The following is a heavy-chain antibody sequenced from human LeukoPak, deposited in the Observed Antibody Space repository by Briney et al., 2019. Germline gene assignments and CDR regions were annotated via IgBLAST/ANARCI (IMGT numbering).Heavy chain of an antibody. D-gene: IGHD3-10*01. J-gene: IGHJ4*02. CDR1: GFTFSTYG. CDR2: ISYDGSNK. Sequence: GGSLRLSCAASGFTFSTYGMHWVRQAPGKGLEWVAVISYDGSNKYYADSVKGRFTISRDNSKNTLYLQMNSLRAEDTAVYYCAKGSWFGELLALGDYWGQGTLVTVSS. CDR3: AKGSWFGELLALGDY. V-gene: IGHV3-30*18.